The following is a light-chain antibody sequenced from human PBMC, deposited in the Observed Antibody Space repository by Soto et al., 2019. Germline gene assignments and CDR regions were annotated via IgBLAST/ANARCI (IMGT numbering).Light chain of an antibody. CDR2: GAS. J-gene: IGKJ2*01. V-gene: IGKV3-15*01. CDR1: QYVSTN. Sequence: EIVMTQSPATLSVSPGEGATVSCRASQYVSTNLAWYQQRPGQAPRLLIKGASTRAFGIPANFSGSGSGTEFTLTITDLQSEDFAVYYCQQYSDWPLTFGQGTKLEIK. CDR3: QQYSDWPLT.